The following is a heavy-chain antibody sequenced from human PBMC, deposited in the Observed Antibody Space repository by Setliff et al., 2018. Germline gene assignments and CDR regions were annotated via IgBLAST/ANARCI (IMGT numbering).Heavy chain of an antibody. CDR1: GGTFSSYG. D-gene: IGHD5-18*01. V-gene: IGHV1-69*05. J-gene: IGHJ4*02. Sequence: SVKVSCKASGGTFSSYGISWVRQAPGQGLEWMGGTIPIFGSTNYAQKFQGRVTMTRDTSTSTVYMELSSLRSEDTAVYYCARAPLESGYNYGQGHYFDYWGQGTLVTVSS. CDR2: TIPIFGST. CDR3: ARAPLESGYNYGQGHYFDY.